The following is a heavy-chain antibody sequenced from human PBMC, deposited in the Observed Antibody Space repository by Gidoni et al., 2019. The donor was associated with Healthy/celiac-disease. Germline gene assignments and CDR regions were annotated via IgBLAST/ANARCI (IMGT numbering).Heavy chain of an antibody. D-gene: IGHD6-13*01. CDR1: GFSLSPRGVG. V-gene: IGHV2-5*02. CDR3: AHSGGPYSSSWFRENYFDY. Sequence: QITLKESGPTLVKPTQTLTLTCTFSGFSLSPRGVGVGWIRPPPGKALEWLALIYWDDDKRYSPSLKSRLTITKDTSKNQVVLTMTNMDPVDTATYYCAHSGGPYSSSWFRENYFDYWGQGTLVTVSS. CDR2: IYWDDDK. J-gene: IGHJ4*02.